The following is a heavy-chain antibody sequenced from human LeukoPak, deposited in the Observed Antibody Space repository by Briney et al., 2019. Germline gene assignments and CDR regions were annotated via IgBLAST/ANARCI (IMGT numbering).Heavy chain of an antibody. J-gene: IGHJ4*02. CDR2: ISTSGGST. Sequence: HPGGSLRLSCAASGSTFSSHAMSWVRQAPGKGLEWVSAISTSGGSTYYADSVKGRFTISRDNSKNTLYLQMNSLRAEDTAVYYCAKEPYSGSQLLDYWGQGTLVTVSS. D-gene: IGHD1-26*01. CDR3: AKEPYSGSQLLDY. V-gene: IGHV3-23*01. CDR1: GSTFSSHA.